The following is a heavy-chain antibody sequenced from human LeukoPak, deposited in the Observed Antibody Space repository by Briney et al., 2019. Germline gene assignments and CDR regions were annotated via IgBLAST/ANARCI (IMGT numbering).Heavy chain of an antibody. CDR1: GYTFTGYY. V-gene: IGHV1-2*02. D-gene: IGHD1-14*01. J-gene: IGHJ3*01. CDR3: ARRKSAITGAFDF. CDR2: INPNTGDT. Sequence: ASVKVSCKASGYTFTGYYIHWVRQAPGQGPEWMGWINPNTGDTDSPQKYQGRVTMTRDTSVNTAYMELSRLRPDDTAVYYCARRKSAITGAFDFWGQGTLVTVSS.